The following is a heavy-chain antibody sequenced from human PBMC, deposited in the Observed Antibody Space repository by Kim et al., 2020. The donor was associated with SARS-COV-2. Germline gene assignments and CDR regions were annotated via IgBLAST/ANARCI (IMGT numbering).Heavy chain of an antibody. V-gene: IGHV3-7*01. D-gene: IGHD2-21*01. CDR2: INQDGSVK. CDR3: VREIGGANSL. CDR1: EFIFSNYW. J-gene: IGHJ4*02. Sequence: GGSLRLSCAASEFIFSNYWMTWVRQAPGKGLEWVANINQDGSVKYYVDSVKGRFTISRDNAKSSLYLQMNSLRADDTAMYYCVREIGGANSLWGQGTLVTVSS.